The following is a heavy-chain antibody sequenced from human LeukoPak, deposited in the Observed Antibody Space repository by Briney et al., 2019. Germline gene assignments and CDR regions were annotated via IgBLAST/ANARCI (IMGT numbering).Heavy chain of an antibody. CDR1: GFTFSNYW. V-gene: IGHV3-7*01. CDR3: ARSPGWLSYSMDV. J-gene: IGHJ6*02. Sequence: GGSLRLCCAASGFTFSNYWIQWVRQAPGKGLEWVAYINQDGSEKYYVGSVKGRFTISRDNAKNSLYLQTNSLRVEDTAVYYCARSPGWLSYSMDVWGPGTTVTDPS. CDR2: INQDGSEK. D-gene: IGHD6-19*01.